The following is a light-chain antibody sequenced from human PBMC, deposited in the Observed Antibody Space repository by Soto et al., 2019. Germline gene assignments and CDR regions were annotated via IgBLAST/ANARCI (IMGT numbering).Light chain of an antibody. CDR3: QHFNNWPRT. V-gene: IGKV3-15*01. Sequence: EIVMTQSPVTLSLSPGETATLSCRASQSVGYYLAWYQQKPGQAPRLLIYETSNRASGIPARFSGSGSGIQFTLTISSLQSEDSAVYYCQHFNNWPRTFGQGTKVEIK. CDR1: QSVGYY. CDR2: ETS. J-gene: IGKJ1*01.